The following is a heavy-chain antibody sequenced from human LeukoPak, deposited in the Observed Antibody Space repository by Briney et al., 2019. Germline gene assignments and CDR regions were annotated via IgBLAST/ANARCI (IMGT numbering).Heavy chain of an antibody. CDR1: GYTFSYD. CDR3: ARARDFLDY. D-gene: IGHD3-3*01. J-gene: IGHJ4*02. V-gene: IGHV1-8*01. CDR2: MNPNSGNT. Sequence: ASVKVSCKASGYTFSYDINWVRQATGQGLEWMGWMNPNSGNTGYAQKFQGRVTMTRNTSISTAYMELSSLRSEDTAVYYCARARDFLDYWGQGTLVTVSS.